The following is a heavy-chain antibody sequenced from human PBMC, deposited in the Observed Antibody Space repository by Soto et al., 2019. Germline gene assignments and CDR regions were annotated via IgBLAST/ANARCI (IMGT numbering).Heavy chain of an antibody. Sequence: GGSLRLSCAASGFTFRSYTMNWVRQAPGKGLEWVSSISSSSSYKYYADSVKGRFTISRDNAKNSLYLQMNSLRAEDTAVYYCARDGVPDGFAGYGFDYWGQGTLVTVSS. V-gene: IGHV3-21*01. J-gene: IGHJ4*02. CDR1: GFTFRSYT. CDR2: ISSSSSYK. CDR3: ARDGVPDGFAGYGFDY. D-gene: IGHD2-2*01.